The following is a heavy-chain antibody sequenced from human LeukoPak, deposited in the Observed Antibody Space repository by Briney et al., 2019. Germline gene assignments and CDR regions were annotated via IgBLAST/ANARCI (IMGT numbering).Heavy chain of an antibody. CDR1: GDSIRSYY. CDR2: IHNNGDI. CDR3: ARERETYYYDSSRYSVTYFDY. Sequence: SETLSLTCIVSGDSIRSYYWNWIRQAPGKALEWIGHIHNNGDIAYNFSLKSRVTISMDTSKNQFSLKLSSVTAADTAVYYCARERETYYYDSSRYSVTYFDYWGQGTLVTVSS. D-gene: IGHD3-22*01. V-gene: IGHV4-59*01. J-gene: IGHJ4*02.